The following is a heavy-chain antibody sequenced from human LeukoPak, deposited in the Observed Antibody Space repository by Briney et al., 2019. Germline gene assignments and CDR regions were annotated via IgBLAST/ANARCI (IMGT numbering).Heavy chain of an antibody. V-gene: IGHV3-21*01. Sequence: GGSLRLSCAVSGFTFSSYSMNWVRQAPGKGLEWVSSISSSSSYIYYADSVKGRFTISRDNAKNSLYLQMNSLRAEDTAVYYCARETRYYDSSGFRNYYGMDVWGQGTTVTVSS. CDR3: ARETRYYDSSGFRNYYGMDV. CDR2: ISSSSSYI. J-gene: IGHJ6*02. CDR1: GFTFSSYS. D-gene: IGHD3-22*01.